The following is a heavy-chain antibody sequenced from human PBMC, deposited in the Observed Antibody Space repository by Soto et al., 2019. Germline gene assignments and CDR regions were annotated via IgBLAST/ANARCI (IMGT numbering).Heavy chain of an antibody. V-gene: IGHV3-23*01. Sequence: PGGSLRLSCAASGFTFSSYAMSWVRQAPGKGLEWVSAISGSGGSTYYADSVKGRFTISRDNSKNTLYLQMNSLRAEDTAVYYCAKVDPYYDYIRGAFDIWGQGTMVTVSS. J-gene: IGHJ3*02. CDR1: GFTFSSYA. CDR3: AKVDPYYDYIRGAFDI. CDR2: ISGSGGST. D-gene: IGHD3-16*01.